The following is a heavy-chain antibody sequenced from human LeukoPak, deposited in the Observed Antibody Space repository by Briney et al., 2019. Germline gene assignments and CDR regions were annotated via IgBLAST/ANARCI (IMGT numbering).Heavy chain of an antibody. J-gene: IGHJ4*02. V-gene: IGHV3-7*01. Sequence: GGSLRLSCAVSGFTFSSYWMSWVRQAPGKGLEWVANIKDDGSEKYYVDSMKGRFTISRDNAKNSLHLQMNSLRAEDTAVYYCARRLSGSYYAYFDCWGQGTLVTVSS. D-gene: IGHD1-26*01. CDR2: IKDDGSEK. CDR1: GFTFSSYW. CDR3: ARRLSGSYYAYFDC.